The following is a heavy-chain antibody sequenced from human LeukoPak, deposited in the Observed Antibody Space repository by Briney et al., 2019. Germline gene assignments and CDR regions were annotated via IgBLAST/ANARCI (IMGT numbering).Heavy chain of an antibody. D-gene: IGHD6-6*01. CDR2: IYTSGST. CDR3: ARDSSSAPWANFDY. Sequence: PSETLSLTCTVSGGSISSYYWSWIRQPAGKGLEWIGRIYTSGSTNYNPSLKSRVTMSVDTSKNQFSLKLSSVTAADTAVYYCARDSSSAPWANFDYWGQGTLVTVSS. CDR1: GGSISSYY. J-gene: IGHJ4*02. V-gene: IGHV4-4*07.